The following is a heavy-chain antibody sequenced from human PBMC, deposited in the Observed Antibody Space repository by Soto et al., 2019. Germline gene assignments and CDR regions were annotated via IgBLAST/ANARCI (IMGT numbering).Heavy chain of an antibody. CDR2: ISGSGGST. V-gene: IGHV3-23*01. D-gene: IGHD2-21*02. J-gene: IGHJ6*02. Sequence: EVQLLESGGGLVQPGGSLRLSCAASGFTFSSYAMSWVRQAPGKGLEWVSAISGSGGSTYYADSVKGRLTISRDNSKNTLYLQMNSLRAEDTAVYYCAKDGRSYCGGDCYIYYYYGMDVWGQGTTLTVSS. CDR3: AKDGRSYCGGDCYIYYYYGMDV. CDR1: GFTFSSYA.